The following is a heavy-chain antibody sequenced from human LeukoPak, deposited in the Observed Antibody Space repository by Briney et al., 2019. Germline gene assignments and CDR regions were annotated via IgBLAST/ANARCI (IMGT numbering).Heavy chain of an antibody. J-gene: IGHJ1*01. V-gene: IGHV1-69*13. CDR1: GGTFSSYA. CDR2: IIPIFGTA. D-gene: IGHD3-22*01. Sequence: SVKVSCKASGGTFSSYAISWVRQAPGQGLEWMGGIIPIFGTANYAQKFQGRVTITADESTSTAYMELSSLRSEDTAVYYCARGYYDSSGYYLYFQHWGQGTLVTVSS. CDR3: ARGYYDSSGYYLYFQH.